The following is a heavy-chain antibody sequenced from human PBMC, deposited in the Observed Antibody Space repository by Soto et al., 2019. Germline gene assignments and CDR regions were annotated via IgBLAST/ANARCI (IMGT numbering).Heavy chain of an antibody. CDR3: ARDHRIQLWSWYFDY. CDR1: GYTFTSYA. D-gene: IGHD5-18*01. J-gene: IGHJ4*02. CDR2: INAGNGNT. Sequence: GASVKVSCKASGYTFTSYAMHWVRQAPGQRLEWMGWINAGNGNTKYSQKFQGRVTITRDTSASTAYMELSSLRSEDTAVYYCARDHRIQLWSWYFDYWGQGTLVTVSS. V-gene: IGHV1-3*01.